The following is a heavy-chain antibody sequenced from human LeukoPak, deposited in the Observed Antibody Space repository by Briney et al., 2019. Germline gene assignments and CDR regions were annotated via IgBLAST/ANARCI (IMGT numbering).Heavy chain of an antibody. J-gene: IGHJ4*02. V-gene: IGHV3-11*01. CDR1: GFTLSDYY. CDR3: ARDQGGYSSSWNPPYFDY. D-gene: IGHD6-13*01. Sequence: GGSLRLSCAASGFTLSDYYMSWIRQAPGKGLEWVSYISSSGSTIHYADSVKGRFTISRDNAKNSLYLQMNSLRAEDTAVYYCARDQGGYSSSWNPPYFDYWGQGTLVTVSS. CDR2: ISSSGSTI.